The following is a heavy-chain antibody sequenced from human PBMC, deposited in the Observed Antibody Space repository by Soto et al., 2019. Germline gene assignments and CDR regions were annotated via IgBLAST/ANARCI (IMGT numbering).Heavy chain of an antibody. CDR3: ARGITIFGVLNWFDP. Sequence: PSETLSLTCTVSGGSISSYYWSWIRQPPGKGLEWIGYIYYSGSTNYNPSLKSRVTISVDTSKNQFSLKLSSVTAADTAVYYCARGITIFGVLNWFDPWGQGTRVTVS. CDR2: IYYSGST. V-gene: IGHV4-59*01. D-gene: IGHD3-3*01. J-gene: IGHJ5*02. CDR1: GGSISSYY.